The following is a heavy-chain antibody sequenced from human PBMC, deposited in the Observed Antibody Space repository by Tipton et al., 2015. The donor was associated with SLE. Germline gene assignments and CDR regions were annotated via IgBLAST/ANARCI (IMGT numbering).Heavy chain of an antibody. CDR1: GVTFTKFA. CDR3: ARVLGSYYGMDV. J-gene: IGHJ6*02. Sequence: GSLRLSCAASGVTFTKFAWSWVRQAPGKGLEWVSLIYADSATYYADSVKGRFTISRDNSKNTVYLQMNSLRAEDTAVYYCARVLGSYYGMDVWGQGTTVTVSS. V-gene: IGHV3-23*03. CDR2: IYADSAT.